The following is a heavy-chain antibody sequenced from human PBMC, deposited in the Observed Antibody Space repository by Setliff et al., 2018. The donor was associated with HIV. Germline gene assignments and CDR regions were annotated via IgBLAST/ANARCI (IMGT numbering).Heavy chain of an antibody. CDR3: AKNLYRSGWSPLDY. CDR2: IRYDGSNK. Sequence: GGSLRLSCAASGFTFSSFSMNWVRQAPGKGLEGVAFIRYDGSNKYYADSVKGRFTISRDNSKNTVYLEMNSLRGEDTAVYYCAKNLYRSGWSPLDYWGQGTLVTVSS. V-gene: IGHV3-30*02. CDR1: GFTFSSFS. J-gene: IGHJ4*02. D-gene: IGHD6-13*01.